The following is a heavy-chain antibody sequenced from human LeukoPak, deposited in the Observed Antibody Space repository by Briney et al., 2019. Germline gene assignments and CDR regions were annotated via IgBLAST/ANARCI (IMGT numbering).Heavy chain of an antibody. CDR3: AKEYSRGFDY. Sequence: GGSLRLSSAASGLTFDDYAMHWVRQAPGKGLEWVSGISWNSGSIGYADSVKGRFTISRDNAKNSLYLQMNSLRAEDTALYYCAKEYSRGFDYWGQGTLVTVSS. V-gene: IGHV3-9*01. J-gene: IGHJ4*02. CDR2: ISWNSGSI. CDR1: GLTFDDYA. D-gene: IGHD6-13*01.